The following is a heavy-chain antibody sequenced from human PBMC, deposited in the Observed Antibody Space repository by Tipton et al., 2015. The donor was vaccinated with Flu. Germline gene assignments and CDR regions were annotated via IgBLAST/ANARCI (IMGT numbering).Heavy chain of an antibody. V-gene: IGHV4-34*01. Sequence: TLSLTCAVYGGSFSGYYWSWIRQPPGKGLEWIGEINHSGSTNYNPSLKSRVTISVDTSKNQFSLKLSSMTAADTAVYYCAREVWFGGYYFDYWGQGTLVTVSS. CDR3: AREVWFGGYYFDY. CDR2: INHSGST. CDR1: GGSFSGYY. J-gene: IGHJ4*02. D-gene: IGHD3-10*01.